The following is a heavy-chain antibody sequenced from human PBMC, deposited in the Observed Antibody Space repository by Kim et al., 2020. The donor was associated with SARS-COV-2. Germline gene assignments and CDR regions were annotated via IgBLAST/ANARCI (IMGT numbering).Heavy chain of an antibody. CDR1: GGSFSGYY. Sequence: SETLSLTCAVYGGSFSGYYWSWIRQPPGKGLEWIGEINHSGSTNYNPSLNSRVTISVDTSKNQFSLKLSSVTAADTAVYYCARGRGYCSSTSCYGVGKKANWFDPWGQGTLVTVSS. V-gene: IGHV4-34*01. CDR2: INHSGST. J-gene: IGHJ5*02. D-gene: IGHD2-2*01. CDR3: ARGRGYCSSTSCYGVGKKANWFDP.